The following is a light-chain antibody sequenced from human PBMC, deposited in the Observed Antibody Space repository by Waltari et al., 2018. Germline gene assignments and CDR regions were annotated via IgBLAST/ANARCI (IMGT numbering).Light chain of an antibody. J-gene: IGKJ1*01. CDR1: QSVSRA. V-gene: IGKV3-20*01. CDR2: GAS. CDR3: QHYVRLPAT. Sequence: EIVLTQSPGSLSSSPGERVTLSCTASQSVSRALDRYQQKPGQAPRLLIFGASNRATGIPDRFSGSGSETDFSLTISRLEPEDFAVYYCQHYVRLPATFGRGTKVEIK.